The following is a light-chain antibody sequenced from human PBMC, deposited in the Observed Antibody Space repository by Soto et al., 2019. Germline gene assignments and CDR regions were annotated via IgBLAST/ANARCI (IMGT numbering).Light chain of an antibody. V-gene: IGLV1-51*01. J-gene: IGLJ2*01. CDR3: GTWDSSLSAEDVV. Sequence: QSVMTQPPSVSAAPGQKVTISCSGSSSNIGGNSVSWYQQLPGTAPKLLIYDDNKRPSGIPDRFSGSKSGTSATLGITGFQTGDEADYYCGTWDSSLSAEDVVFGGGTQLTVL. CDR1: SSNIGGNS. CDR2: DDN.